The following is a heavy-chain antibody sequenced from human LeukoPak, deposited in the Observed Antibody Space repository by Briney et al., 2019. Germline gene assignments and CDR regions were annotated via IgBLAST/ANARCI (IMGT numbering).Heavy chain of an antibody. D-gene: IGHD5-24*01. J-gene: IGHJ4*02. Sequence: GASVKVSCKASGYTFTGYYMHWVRQAPGQGLEWMGWINPNSGGTNYAQKFQGRVTITRDTSASTAYMELSSLRSEDMAVYYCARDGGTDGYNLNYFDYWGQGTLVTVSS. CDR1: GYTFTGYY. CDR3: ARDGGTDGYNLNYFDY. V-gene: IGHV1-2*02. CDR2: INPNSGGT.